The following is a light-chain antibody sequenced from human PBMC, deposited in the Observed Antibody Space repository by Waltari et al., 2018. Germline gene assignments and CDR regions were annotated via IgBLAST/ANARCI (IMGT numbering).Light chain of an antibody. CDR1: SSHVGRYNY. V-gene: IGLV2-14*03. Sequence: QSALTQPASLSGSPGQSITISCTGTSSHVGRYNYVSWYQYHPGKAPKFIIYDVSKRPSGVSDRFSGSKSGDTASLTISGLQAEDEADYYCSSYTSGSTVLFGGGTKVTVL. J-gene: IGLJ2*01. CDR3: SSYTSGSTVL. CDR2: DVS.